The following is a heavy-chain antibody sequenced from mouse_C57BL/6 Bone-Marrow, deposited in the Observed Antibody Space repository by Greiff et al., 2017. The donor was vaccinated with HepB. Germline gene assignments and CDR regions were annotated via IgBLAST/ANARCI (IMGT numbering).Heavy chain of an antibody. CDR1: GYTFTDYY. Sequence: EVQLQQSGPELVKPGASVKISCKASGYTFTDYYMNWVKQSHGKSLEWIGDINPNNGGTSYNQKFKGKATLTVDKSSSTAYMELRSLTSEDSAVYYCARGDYSNFLWGQGTTLTVSS. CDR3: ARGDYSNFL. D-gene: IGHD2-5*01. CDR2: INPNNGGT. V-gene: IGHV1-26*01. J-gene: IGHJ2*01.